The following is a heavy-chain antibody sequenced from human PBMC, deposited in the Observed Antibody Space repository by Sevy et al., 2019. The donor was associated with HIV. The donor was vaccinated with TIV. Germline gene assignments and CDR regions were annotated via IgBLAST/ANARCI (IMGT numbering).Heavy chain of an antibody. Sequence: GGSLRLSCAASGFTFSSYGMHWVRQAPGKGLEWVALISYDGSNKYYAHSVKDRFTISRDNSKNTLYLQVSSLRAEDTAVYYCAKDHGSSWYYFDYWGQGTLVTVSS. V-gene: IGHV3-30*18. CDR3: AKDHGSSWYYFDY. D-gene: IGHD6-13*01. CDR1: GFTFSSYG. CDR2: ISYDGSNK. J-gene: IGHJ4*02.